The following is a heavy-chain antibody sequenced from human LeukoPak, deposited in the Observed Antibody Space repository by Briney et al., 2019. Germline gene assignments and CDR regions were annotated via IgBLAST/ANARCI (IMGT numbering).Heavy chain of an antibody. CDR1: GLIFGSYA. V-gene: IGHV3-23*01. J-gene: IGHJ3*02. CDR3: AKSLERRVWAFDI. D-gene: IGHD1-1*01. Sequence: GGSLRLSWAVSGLIFGSYAVSWVSQARGEGLEWVSVISGTGGSTYYADSVKGRFTISRDNSKNTLYLQMNSLRAEDTAVYYCAKSLERRVWAFDIWGQGTMATVSS. CDR2: ISGTGGST.